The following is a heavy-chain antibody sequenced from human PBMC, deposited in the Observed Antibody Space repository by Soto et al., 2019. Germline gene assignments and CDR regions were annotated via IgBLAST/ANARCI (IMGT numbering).Heavy chain of an antibody. CDR1: GYGFTTYG. CDR3: ARGRYGDY. V-gene: IGHV1-18*01. Sequence: QVHLVQSGAEVKKPGASVKVSCKGSGYGFTTYGITWVRQAPGQGLEWMAWLSAHNGNTNYAQKLQGRVTVTRDTSTSTAYMELMSLRSDDTAVYYCARGRYGDYWGQGALVTVSS. D-gene: IGHD1-1*01. CDR2: LSAHNGNT. J-gene: IGHJ4*02.